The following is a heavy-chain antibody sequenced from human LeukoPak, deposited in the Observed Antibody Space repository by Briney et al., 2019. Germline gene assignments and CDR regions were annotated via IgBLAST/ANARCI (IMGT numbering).Heavy chain of an antibody. CDR3: ARHSMRQRVSIYWYFDL. Sequence: SETLSLTCTVSDGSISPYYWSWIRQSPGKGLEWIGYIYDYASTSYNPSLHSRVSTSMDTSKNQFSLQLTSVTAADTAIYFCARHSMRQRVSIYWYFDLWGRGILVSVSS. CDR1: DGSISPYY. D-gene: IGHD6-6*01. CDR2: IYDYAST. J-gene: IGHJ2*01. V-gene: IGHV4-59*08.